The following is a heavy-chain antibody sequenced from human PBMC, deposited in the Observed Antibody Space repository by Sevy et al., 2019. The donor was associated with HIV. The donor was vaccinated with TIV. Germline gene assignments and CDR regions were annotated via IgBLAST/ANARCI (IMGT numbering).Heavy chain of an antibody. CDR1: VFTFKSFS. Sequence: GGSLRLSCVASVFTFKSFSMHWVRQAPGKGLEWVAAMWYDGRTERYADSLQGRFTISRDNSKKTLFLQMNSLRDEDTAIYYCARDAARVIVPTAGFDSWGQGTLVTVSS. CDR2: MWYDGRTE. CDR3: ARDAARVIVPTAGFDS. V-gene: IGHV3-33*01. J-gene: IGHJ5*01. D-gene: IGHD6-6*01.